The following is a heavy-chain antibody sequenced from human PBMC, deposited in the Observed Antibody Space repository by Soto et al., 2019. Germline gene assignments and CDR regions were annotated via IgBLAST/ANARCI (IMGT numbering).Heavy chain of an antibody. CDR2: ISYDGRHT. V-gene: IGHV3-30*04. CDR3: ARAPLADFHYFYF. J-gene: IGHJ4*02. Sequence: GGSLRLSCAASGFILSSYAMHWVRQGPGKGLEWVAFISYDGRHTYYADSVKGRFTFSRDNSKNTLYLQMDSLRAEDTAVYYWARAPLADFHYFYFWGQGTLVTVSS. D-gene: IGHD2-21*02. CDR1: GFILSSYA.